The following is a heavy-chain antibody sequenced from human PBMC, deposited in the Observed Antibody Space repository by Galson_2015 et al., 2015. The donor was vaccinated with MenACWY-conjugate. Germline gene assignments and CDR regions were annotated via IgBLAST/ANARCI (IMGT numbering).Heavy chain of an antibody. Sequence: SETLSLTCTVSGGSISSYYGSWIRQPPGKGLEWIGYIYYSGSTNYNPSLKSRVTISVDTSKDQFSLKLSSVTAADTAVYYCARERSGSYSNAFDIWGLGTMVTVSS. CDR2: IYYSGST. J-gene: IGHJ3*02. CDR1: GGSISSYY. V-gene: IGHV4-59*08. CDR3: ARERSGSYSNAFDI. D-gene: IGHD1-26*01.